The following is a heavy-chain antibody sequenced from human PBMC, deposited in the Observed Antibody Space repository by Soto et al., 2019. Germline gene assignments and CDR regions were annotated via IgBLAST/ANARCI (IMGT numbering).Heavy chain of an antibody. J-gene: IGHJ4*02. D-gene: IGHD3-22*01. CDR2: IYYSGST. CDR3: AGNDYHDSSGHYGY. Sequence: SATLSLTCTVSGGSVSSSSYYWGWIRQPPGKGLEWIGSIYYSGSTYYNPSLKSRVTISVDTSKNQFSLKLSSVTAADTAVYYCAGNDYHDSSGHYGYWGQGNLVTVSS. V-gene: IGHV4-39*01. CDR1: GGSVSSSSYY.